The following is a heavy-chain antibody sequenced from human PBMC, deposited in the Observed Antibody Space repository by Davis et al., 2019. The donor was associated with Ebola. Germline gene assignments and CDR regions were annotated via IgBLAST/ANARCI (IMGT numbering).Heavy chain of an antibody. V-gene: IGHV1-3*01. CDR3: ARVRITMVRGVTQGSFDY. J-gene: IGHJ4*02. D-gene: IGHD3-10*01. CDR1: GCTFTSYA. Sequence: AASVKVSCKASGCTFTSYAMHWVRQAPGQRLEWMGWINAGNGNTKYSQKFQGRVTITRDTSASTAYMELSSLRSEDTAVYYCARVRITMVRGVTQGSFDYWGQGTLVTVSS. CDR2: INAGNGNT.